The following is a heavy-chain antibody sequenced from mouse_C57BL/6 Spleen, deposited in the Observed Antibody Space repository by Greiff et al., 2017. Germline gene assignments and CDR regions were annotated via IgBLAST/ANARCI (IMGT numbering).Heavy chain of an antibody. CDR2: INPSTGGT. CDR3: ARKGGLHFDC. CDR1: GYSFTGYY. J-gene: IGHJ2*01. D-gene: IGHD3-3*01. Sequence: EVQLQQSGPELVKPGASVKISCKASGYSFTGYYMNWVKQSPEKSLEWIGEINPSTGGTTYNQKFKAKATLTVDKSSSTAYMQLKSLTSEDSAVYYCARKGGLHFDCWGQGTTLTVSS. V-gene: IGHV1-42*01.